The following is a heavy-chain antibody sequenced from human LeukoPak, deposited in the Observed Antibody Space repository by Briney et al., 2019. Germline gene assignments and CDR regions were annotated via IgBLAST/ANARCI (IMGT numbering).Heavy chain of an antibody. CDR3: ARAAINYYDSSGFEY. V-gene: IGHV4-59*01. J-gene: IGHJ4*02. CDR1: GGSFSGYY. Sequence: SETLSLTCAVYGGSFSGYYWSWIRQPPGKGLEWIGYIYYSGSTNYNPSLKSRVTISVDTSKNQFSLKLSSVTAADTAVYYCARAAINYYDSSGFEYWGQGTLVTVSS. D-gene: IGHD3-22*01. CDR2: IYYSGST.